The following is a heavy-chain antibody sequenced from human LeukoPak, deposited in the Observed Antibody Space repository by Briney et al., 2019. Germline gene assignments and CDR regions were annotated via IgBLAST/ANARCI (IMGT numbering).Heavy chain of an antibody. CDR1: GGTISRYY. J-gene: IGHJ3*01. V-gene: IGHV4-59*01. CDR3: ASGSGWNDAFDF. D-gene: IGHD6-19*01. CDR2: IDYSGST. Sequence: SETLSLTCTVSGGTISRYYWSWIRQPPGKGLEWIAYIDYSGSTNYNPSLKSRLTISVDASKNQVSLKLSSVTAADTAVYYCASGSGWNDAFDFWGQGTMVTVSS.